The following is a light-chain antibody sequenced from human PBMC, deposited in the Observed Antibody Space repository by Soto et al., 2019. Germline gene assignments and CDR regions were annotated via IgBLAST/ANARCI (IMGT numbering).Light chain of an antibody. J-gene: IGKJ3*01. V-gene: IGKV3-20*01. Sequence: EIVLTQSPGTLSLSPGERATLSCRASQSVSSSYLAWYQQKPGQAPRLLIYGASSRATGIPDRFSGSGSGTDFTLTISSLQSDDFAVYYCQQYNNWPLAFGPGTKVDIK. CDR2: GAS. CDR1: QSVSSSY. CDR3: QQYNNWPLA.